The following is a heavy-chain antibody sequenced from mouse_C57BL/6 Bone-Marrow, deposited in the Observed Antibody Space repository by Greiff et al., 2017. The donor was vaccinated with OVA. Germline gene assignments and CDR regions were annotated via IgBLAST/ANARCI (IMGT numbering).Heavy chain of an antibody. V-gene: IGHV6-3*01. CDR1: GFTFSNYW. D-gene: IGHD2-2*01. CDR3: PLVTEYYFDY. CDR2: IRLKSDNYAT. J-gene: IGHJ2*01. Sequence: EVQRVESGGGLVQPGGSMKLSCVASGFTFSNYWMNWVRQSPEKGLEWVAQIRLKSDNYATHYAESVKGRFTISRDDSKSSVYLQMNNLRAEDTGIYYCPLVTEYYFDYWGQGTTLTVSS.